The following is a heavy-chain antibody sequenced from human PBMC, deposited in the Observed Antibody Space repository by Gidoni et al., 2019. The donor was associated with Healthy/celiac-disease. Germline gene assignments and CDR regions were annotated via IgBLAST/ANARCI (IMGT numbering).Heavy chain of an antibody. CDR1: GGSFSGYY. D-gene: IGHD3-3*01. J-gene: IGHJ6*02. CDR3: ARSKRITIFGVVIKGRDYYYGMDV. Sequence: QVQLQQWGAGLLKPSETLSLTCAVYGGSFSGYYWSWIRQPPGKGLDGIGEINPSGSTNYNPSLKSRVTISVDTSKNQFSLKLSSVTAADTAVYYCARSKRITIFGVVIKGRDYYYGMDVWGQGTTVTVSS. V-gene: IGHV4-34*01. CDR2: INPSGST.